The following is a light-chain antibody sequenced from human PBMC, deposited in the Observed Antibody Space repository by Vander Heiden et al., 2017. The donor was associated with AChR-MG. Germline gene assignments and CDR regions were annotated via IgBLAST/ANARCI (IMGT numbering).Light chain of an antibody. CDR2: DAS. CDR3: QQRGNLLT. J-gene: IGKJ4*01. V-gene: IGKV3-11*01. CDR1: QSVGSY. Sequence: EIVLTQSPATLSLSPGERATLSCRASQSVGSYLAWYLQKPGQAPRLLIDDASYRATGIPARFSGSGSGTDFTLTISSLEPEDFAVYYCQQRGNLLTFGGGTKVEI.